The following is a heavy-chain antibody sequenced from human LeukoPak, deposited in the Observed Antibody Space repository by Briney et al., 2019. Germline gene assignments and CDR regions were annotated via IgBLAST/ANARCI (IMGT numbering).Heavy chain of an antibody. J-gene: IGHJ6*03. CDR1: GFTFSSYA. CDR3: AKDRVGAARYYYYMDV. Sequence: SGGSLRLSCAASGFTFSSYAMHWVRQAPGKGLEYVSAISSNGGSTYYANSVKGRFTISRDNSKNTLYLQMNSLRAEDTAVYYCAKDRVGAARYYYYMDVWGKGTTVTISS. CDR2: ISSNGGST. V-gene: IGHV3-64*01. D-gene: IGHD2-15*01.